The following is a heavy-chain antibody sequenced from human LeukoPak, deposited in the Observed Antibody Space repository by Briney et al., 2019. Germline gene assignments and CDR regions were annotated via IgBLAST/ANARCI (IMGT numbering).Heavy chain of an antibody. D-gene: IGHD1-26*01. Sequence: ASVKVSCKASGYTCTSYYIHWVRQAPGQGPEWVGVFDPGGGSTTYGQKFQGRVTMTRDTSTSTVYMELSSLRSEDTAVYYCTRELGGSYNDYWGQGTLVTVSS. J-gene: IGHJ4*02. V-gene: IGHV1-46*01. CDR1: GYTCTSYY. CDR3: TRELGGSYNDY. CDR2: FDPGGGST.